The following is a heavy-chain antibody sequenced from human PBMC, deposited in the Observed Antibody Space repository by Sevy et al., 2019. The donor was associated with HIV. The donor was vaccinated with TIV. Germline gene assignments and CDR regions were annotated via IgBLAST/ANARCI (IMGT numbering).Heavy chain of an antibody. CDR3: AGEQWLVLGEYYFDY. CDR1: GYTFTSYG. D-gene: IGHD6-19*01. V-gene: IGHV1-18*01. Sequence: ASVKVSCKASGYTFTSYGISWVRQAPGQGLEWMGWISAYNGNTNYAQKLQGRVTMTTDTSTSTAYMELRSLRSDDTAMYYCAGEQWLVLGEYYFDYWGQGTLVTVSS. J-gene: IGHJ4*02. CDR2: ISAYNGNT.